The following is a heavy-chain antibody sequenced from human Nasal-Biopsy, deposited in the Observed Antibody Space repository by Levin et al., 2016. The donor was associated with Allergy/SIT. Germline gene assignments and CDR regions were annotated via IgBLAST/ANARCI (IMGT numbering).Heavy chain of an antibody. CDR3: ARNAGGHLDP. CDR1: GYTFTGYY. Sequence: ASVKVSCKASGYTFTGYYLHWLRQAPGQGLECMGWINPDSGDTNYAQKFQGRVTMTRDASITTASMELSRLTSDDTAVYYCARNAGGHLDPWGQGTLVTVSS. V-gene: IGHV1-2*02. D-gene: IGHD3-16*01. CDR2: INPDSGDT. J-gene: IGHJ5*02.